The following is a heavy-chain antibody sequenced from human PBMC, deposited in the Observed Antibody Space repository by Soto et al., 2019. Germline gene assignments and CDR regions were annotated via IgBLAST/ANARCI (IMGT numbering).Heavy chain of an antibody. D-gene: IGHD2-2*02. V-gene: IGHV1-8*01. Sequence: ASVKVSCKASGYTFTSYDINWVRQATGQGLEWMGWMNPNSGNTGYAQKFQGRVTMTRNTSISTAYMELSSLRSEDTAVYYCARAAYSYCSSTSCYSDNWFDPWGQGTLVTAPQ. CDR2: MNPNSGNT. CDR3: ARAAYSYCSSTSCYSDNWFDP. CDR1: GYTFTSYD. J-gene: IGHJ5*02.